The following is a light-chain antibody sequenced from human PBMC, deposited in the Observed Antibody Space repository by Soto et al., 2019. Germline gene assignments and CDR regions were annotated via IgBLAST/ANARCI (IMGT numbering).Light chain of an antibody. CDR3: LQHETYPRT. CDR1: QGIRNN. CDR2: GKS. V-gene: IGKV1-17*01. Sequence: DIQMTQSPSSLFASVGDIVSITCRASQGIRNNLGWYQQRPGKAPKRLIYGKSNLQTGVPSRFSGSGYGTDLNLTISRLQPEDFATYYCLQHETYPRTCGQGTKVDIK. J-gene: IGKJ1*01.